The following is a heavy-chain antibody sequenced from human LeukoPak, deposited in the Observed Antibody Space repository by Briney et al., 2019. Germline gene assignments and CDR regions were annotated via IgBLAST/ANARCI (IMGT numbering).Heavy chain of an antibody. Sequence: PGGSLRLSCAASGFTFSNHGMHWVRQAPGKGLGWVAVTSNDEINKYYGESVKGRFTISRDNSKNTLFLQMNSLRADDTAIYYCAKDRLQGYYYGMDVWGQGTTVTVSS. D-gene: IGHD2-15*01. V-gene: IGHV3-30*18. CDR1: GFTFSNHG. CDR2: TSNDEINK. CDR3: AKDRLQGYYYGMDV. J-gene: IGHJ6*02.